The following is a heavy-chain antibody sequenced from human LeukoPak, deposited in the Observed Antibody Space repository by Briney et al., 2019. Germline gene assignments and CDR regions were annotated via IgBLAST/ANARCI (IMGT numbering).Heavy chain of an antibody. CDR3: ARDSSGYYTLFGY. CDR1: GFTFDDYA. V-gene: IGHV3-9*01. D-gene: IGHD3-22*01. Sequence: GGSLRLSCAASGFTFDDYAMHWVRQAPGKGLEWVSGISWNSGSIGYADSVKGRFTISRDNAKNSLYLQMNSLRAEDTALYYCARDSSGYYTLFGYWGQGTLVTVSS. J-gene: IGHJ4*02. CDR2: ISWNSGSI.